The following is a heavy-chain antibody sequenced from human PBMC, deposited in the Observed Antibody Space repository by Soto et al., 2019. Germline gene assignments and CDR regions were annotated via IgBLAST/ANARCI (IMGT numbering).Heavy chain of an antibody. J-gene: IGHJ4*02. V-gene: IGHV3-15*01. D-gene: IGHD3-22*01. CDR1: GFTFSNAW. CDR2: IKSKTDGGTT. Sequence: EVQLVESGGGLVKPGGSLRLSCAASGFTFSNAWMSWVRQAPGKGLEWVGRIKSKTDGGTTDYAAPVKGRFTISRDDSKNTLYLQMNSLKTEDTAVYYCTTTDPRDYDISGYCYWGQGTLVTVSS. CDR3: TTTDPRDYDISGYCY.